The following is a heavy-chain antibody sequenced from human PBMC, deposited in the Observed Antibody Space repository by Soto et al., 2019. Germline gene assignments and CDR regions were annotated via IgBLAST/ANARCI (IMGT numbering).Heavy chain of an antibody. CDR2: INHSGST. CDR3: ARWLQANDY. V-gene: IGHV4-34*01. J-gene: IGHJ4*02. Sequence: PSETLSLTCAVYGGSFSGYYWSWIRQPPGKGLEWIGEINHSGSTNYNPSLKSRVTISVDTSKNQFSLKLSSVTAADTAVYYCARWLQANDYWGQGTLVTVSS. D-gene: IGHD5-12*01. CDR1: GGSFSGYY.